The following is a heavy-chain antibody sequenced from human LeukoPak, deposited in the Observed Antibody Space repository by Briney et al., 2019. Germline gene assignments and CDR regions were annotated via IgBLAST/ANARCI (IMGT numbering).Heavy chain of an antibody. CDR1: GGSISSHY. D-gene: IGHD5-18*01. CDR2: IYYSGST. Sequence: SETLSLTCTVSGGSISSHYWSWIRQPPGKGLEWIGYIYYSGSTNYNPSLKSRVTISVDTSKNQFPLKLSSVTAADTAVYYCARRGYSYGHAFDIWGQGTMVTVSS. J-gene: IGHJ3*02. CDR3: ARRGYSYGHAFDI. V-gene: IGHV4-59*11.